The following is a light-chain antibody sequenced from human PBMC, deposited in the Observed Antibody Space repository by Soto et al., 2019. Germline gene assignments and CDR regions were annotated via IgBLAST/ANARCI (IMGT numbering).Light chain of an antibody. CDR2: GAS. CDR1: QSVSSN. V-gene: IGKV3-15*01. J-gene: IGKJ3*01. CDR3: QQYNNWPPLFT. Sequence: EIVMMQSPATLSVSPGERATLSCRASQSVSSNLAWYQQKPGQAPRLLIYGASTRATGIPARFSGSGSGTEFTLTISSPQSEDFAVYYCQQYNNWPPLFTFGPGTKVDIK.